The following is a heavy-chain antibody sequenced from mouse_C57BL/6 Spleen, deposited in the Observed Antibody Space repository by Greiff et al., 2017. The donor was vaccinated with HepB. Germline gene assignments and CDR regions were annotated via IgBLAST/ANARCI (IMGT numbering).Heavy chain of an antibody. D-gene: IGHD2-1*01. Sequence: QVQLQQPGAELVKPGASVKMSCKASGYTFTSYWITWVKQRPGQGLEWIGDIYPGSGSTNYNEKFKSKATLTVDTSSSTAYMQLSSLTSEDSAVYYCASSLYYGNYDDCAMDYWGQGTSVTVSS. V-gene: IGHV1-55*01. CDR3: ASSLYYGNYDDCAMDY. J-gene: IGHJ4*01. CDR2: IYPGSGST. CDR1: GYTFTSYW.